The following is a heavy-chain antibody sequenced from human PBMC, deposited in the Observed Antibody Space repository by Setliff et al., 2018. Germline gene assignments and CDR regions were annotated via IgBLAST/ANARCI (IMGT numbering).Heavy chain of an antibody. J-gene: IGHJ4*02. Sequence: SETLSLTCTVYGASFSNYYWGWVRQPPEERLEWIGEIDHSGRTKYNPSLKGRVTISVDTSKNQFSLRLSSVTAADTAVYYCRFWSGYYKNDYWGQGTVVTVSS. CDR2: IDHSGRT. V-gene: IGHV4-34*01. CDR1: GASFSNYY. D-gene: IGHD3-3*01. CDR3: RFWSGYYKNDY.